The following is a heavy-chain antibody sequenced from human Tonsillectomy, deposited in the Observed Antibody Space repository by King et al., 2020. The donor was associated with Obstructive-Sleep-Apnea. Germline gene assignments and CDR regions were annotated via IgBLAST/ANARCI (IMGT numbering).Heavy chain of an antibody. J-gene: IGHJ5*02. CDR3: AREDDSSGWRNNWFDP. CDR2: IYSVGST. D-gene: IGHD6-19*01. CDR1: GFTVSSNY. Sequence: VQLVESGGGLVQPGGSLRLSCAASGFTVSSNYMSWVRQAPGKGLEWGSVIYSVGSTYYADSVKDRFTISRHNSKNTLYLQMNSLRAEDTAVYYCAREDDSSGWRNNWFDPWGQGTLVTVSS. V-gene: IGHV3-53*04.